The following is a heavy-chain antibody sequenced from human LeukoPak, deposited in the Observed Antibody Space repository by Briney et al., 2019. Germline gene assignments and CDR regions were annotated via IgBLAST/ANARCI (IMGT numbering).Heavy chain of an antibody. D-gene: IGHD5-18*01. CDR3: ARDLHSYGY. Sequence: PGRSLRLSCVASGFTFSSYGMHWVRQAPGKGLEWVAVIWYDGSNKYYADSVKGRFTISRDNAKNSLYLQMNSLRAEDTAVYYCARDLHSYGYWGQGTLVTVSS. J-gene: IGHJ4*02. CDR2: IWYDGSNK. CDR1: GFTFSSYG. V-gene: IGHV3-33*01.